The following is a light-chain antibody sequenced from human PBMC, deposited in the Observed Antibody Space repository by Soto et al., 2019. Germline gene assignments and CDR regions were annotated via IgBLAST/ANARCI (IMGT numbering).Light chain of an antibody. CDR3: SSYTTSYFYV. CDR2: GVK. J-gene: IGLJ1*01. CDR1: GRDIDAYDY. V-gene: IGLV2-14*01. Sequence: QSALTQPASVSGSPGQSITISCTGSGRDIDAYDYVSWYQQHPGKAPKLLIYGVKNRPSGVSYRFSASKSAFTASLTISGLQAEDEAHYYCSSYTTSYFYVFGPGTKLT.